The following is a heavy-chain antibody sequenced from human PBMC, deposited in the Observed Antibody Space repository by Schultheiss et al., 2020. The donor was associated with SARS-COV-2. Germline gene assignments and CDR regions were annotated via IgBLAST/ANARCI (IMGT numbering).Heavy chain of an antibody. CDR3: ARFLEWLVDY. J-gene: IGHJ4*02. CDR2: IYYSGST. CDR1: GASISSYY. V-gene: IGHV4-59*12. D-gene: IGHD3-3*01. Sequence: SETLSLTCAVSGASISSYYWNWIRQPPGKGLEWIGYIYYSGSTNYNPSLKSRVTMSVDTSKNQFSLKLSSVTAADTAVYYCARFLEWLVDYWGQGTLVTVSS.